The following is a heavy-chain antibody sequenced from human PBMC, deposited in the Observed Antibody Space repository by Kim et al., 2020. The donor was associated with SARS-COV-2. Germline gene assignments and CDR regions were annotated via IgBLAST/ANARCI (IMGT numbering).Heavy chain of an antibody. J-gene: IGHJ6*02. Sequence: SQTLSLTCAISGDSVSSNSAAWNWIRQSPSRGLEWLGRTYYRSKWYNDYAVSVKSRITINPDTSKNQFSLQLNSVTPEDTAVYYCAREVNIVATIWTYYYYYGMDVWGQGTTVTVSS. D-gene: IGHD5-12*01. V-gene: IGHV6-1*01. CDR1: GDSVSSNSAA. CDR2: TYYRSKWYN. CDR3: AREVNIVATIWTYYYYYGMDV.